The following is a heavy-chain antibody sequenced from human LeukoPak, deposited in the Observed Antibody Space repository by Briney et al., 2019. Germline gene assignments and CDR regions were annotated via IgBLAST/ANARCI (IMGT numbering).Heavy chain of an antibody. CDR1: GDSVSTNSAA. D-gene: IGHD2-2*01. V-gene: IGHV6-1*01. J-gene: IGHJ6*03. CDR2: TYYRSKWYN. Sequence: SQTLSLTCAISGDSVSTNSAAWTWVRQSPSGGVEWLGRTYYRSKWYNDYAVSVKGRITFNADTSKNQFSLQLKSVTPEDTAVYYCARGLWDIVVVSASRAYYYYMDVWGKGTTVTVS. CDR3: ARGLWDIVVVSASRAYYYYMDV.